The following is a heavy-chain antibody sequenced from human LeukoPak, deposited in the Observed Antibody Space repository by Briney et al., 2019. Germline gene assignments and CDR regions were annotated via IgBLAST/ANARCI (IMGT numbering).Heavy chain of an antibody. CDR2: IYYSGNT. CDR1: GGSISSSNYY. V-gene: IGHV4-39*01. CDR3: ARHPSVTNFLFDY. D-gene: IGHD4-17*01. J-gene: IGHJ4*02. Sequence: SETLSLTCTVSGGSISSSNYYWGWIRQPPTKGLEWIGSIYYSGNTYYNPSLKSRVTISVDTSVDTSKNQVSLKLSSATAADTAVYYCARHPSVTNFLFDYWGQGTLVTVSS.